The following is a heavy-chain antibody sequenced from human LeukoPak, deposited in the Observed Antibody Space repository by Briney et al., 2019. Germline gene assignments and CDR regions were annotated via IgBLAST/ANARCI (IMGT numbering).Heavy chain of an antibody. CDR2: ISAYNGNT. J-gene: IGHJ4*02. D-gene: IGHD3-10*01. CDR3: ASFAGGYYGSGSYYNSPNDY. V-gene: IGHV1-18*01. Sequence: ASVKVSCKASGYTFTSYGISGVRQAPGQGLEWMGWISAYNGNTNYAQKLQGRVTMTTDTSTSTAYMELRSLRSDDTAVYYCASFAGGYYGSGSYYNSPNDYWGQGTLVTVSS. CDR1: GYTFTSYG.